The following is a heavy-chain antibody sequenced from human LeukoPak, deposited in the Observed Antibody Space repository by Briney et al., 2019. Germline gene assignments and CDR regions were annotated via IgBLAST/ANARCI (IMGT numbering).Heavy chain of an antibody. CDR1: GFTFDDYA. V-gene: IGHV3-9*03. D-gene: IGHD6-19*01. J-gene: IGHJ4*02. CDR3: AKGYSSGWYLGPADY. CDR2: ISWNSGSI. Sequence: GRSLRLSCAASGFTFDDYAMHWVRQAPGKGLEWVSGISWNSGSIGYADSVKGRFTISRDNAKNSLYLQMNSLRAEDMALYYCAKGYSSGWYLGPADYWAREPWSPSPQ.